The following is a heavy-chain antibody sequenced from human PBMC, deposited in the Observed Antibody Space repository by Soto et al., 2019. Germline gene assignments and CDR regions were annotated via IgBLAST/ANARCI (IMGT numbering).Heavy chain of an antibody. CDR1: GFTFSAYW. D-gene: IGHD3-16*01. CDR3: ARPVRGSPEDV. CDR2: IKTDGSEK. Sequence: ESGGGLVQPGGSLRLSCEASGFTFSAYWMGWVRQAPGTGLQWVATIKTDGSEKYYVDSVTGRFTISRDNDKNSLYLQLNTLRAEDTGVYYCARPVRGSPEDVWGQGTRVTVSS. J-gene: IGHJ6*02. V-gene: IGHV3-7*05.